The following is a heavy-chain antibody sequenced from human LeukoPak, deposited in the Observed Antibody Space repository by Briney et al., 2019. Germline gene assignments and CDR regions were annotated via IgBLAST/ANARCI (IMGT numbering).Heavy chain of an antibody. V-gene: IGHV3-7*01. D-gene: IGHD3-10*01. CDR2: IKEDGTES. CDR1: GFIFGTNW. J-gene: IGHJ6*02. Sequence: GGSLRLSCAASGFIFGTNWRSWVRQAPGKGLEWVANIKEDGTESHYVDSVKGRFTISRDNAENSLYLQMNSLRAEDTAVYFCAKAGLLWFGESWMDVWGQGTTVTVSS. CDR3: AKAGLLWFGESWMDV.